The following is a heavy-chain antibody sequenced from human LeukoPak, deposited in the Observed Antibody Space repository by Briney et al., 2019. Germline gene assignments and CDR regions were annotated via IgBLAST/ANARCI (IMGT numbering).Heavy chain of an antibody. CDR3: ARHASTYSSSSPGYYCYYGMDV. J-gene: IGHJ6*02. Sequence: GESLKISCKGSGYSFTSYWISWVRQMPGKGLEWMGRIDPSDSYTNYSPSFQGHVTISADKSISTAYLQWSSLKASDTAMYYCARHASTYSSSSPGYYCYYGMDVWGQGTTVTVSS. CDR1: GYSFTSYW. V-gene: IGHV5-10-1*01. CDR2: IDPSDSYT. D-gene: IGHD6-6*01.